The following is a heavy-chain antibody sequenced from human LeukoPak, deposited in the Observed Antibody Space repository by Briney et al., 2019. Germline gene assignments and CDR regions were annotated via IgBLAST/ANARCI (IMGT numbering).Heavy chain of an antibody. CDR3: AKSQQQLKPDYDY. V-gene: IGHV3-23*01. D-gene: IGHD6-13*01. J-gene: IGHJ4*02. CDR2: ISDSGGST. CDR1: GFTFSSYA. Sequence: GSLRLSCAASGFTFSSYAMSWVRQAPGKGLEWVSSISDSGGSTYSADSVKGRFTISRDNSKSTLYLQMNSLRVEDTAVYYCAKSQQQLKPDYDYWGQGTLVTVSS.